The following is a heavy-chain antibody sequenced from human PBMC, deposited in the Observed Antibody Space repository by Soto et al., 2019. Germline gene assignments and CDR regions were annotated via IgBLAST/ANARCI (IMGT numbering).Heavy chain of an antibody. J-gene: IGHJ3*02. CDR1: GYTFTSYG. CDR2: IGAYNGST. CDR3: AREYCSSTSCYVGAFDI. Sequence: ASVKVSCKASGYTFTSYGISWVRQAPGQGLEWMGWIGAYNGSTNYAQKLQGRVTMTTDTSTSTAYMELRSLRSDDTAVYYCAREYCSSTSCYVGAFDIWGQGTMVTVSS. V-gene: IGHV1-18*01. D-gene: IGHD2-2*01.